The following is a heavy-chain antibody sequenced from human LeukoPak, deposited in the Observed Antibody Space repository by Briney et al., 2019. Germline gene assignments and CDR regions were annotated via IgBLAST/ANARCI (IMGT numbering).Heavy chain of an antibody. CDR2: IYPGDSDT. Sequence: GESLKISCKGSGYSFTSYWIGWVRKMPGKGLEWMGIIYPGDSDTRYSPSFQGQVTISADKSISTAYLQWSSLKASDTAMYYCARVPHYYDSSGYYYDPGYFDYWGQGTLVTVSS. V-gene: IGHV5-51*01. CDR1: GYSFTSYW. D-gene: IGHD3-22*01. J-gene: IGHJ4*02. CDR3: ARVPHYYDSSGYYYDPGYFDY.